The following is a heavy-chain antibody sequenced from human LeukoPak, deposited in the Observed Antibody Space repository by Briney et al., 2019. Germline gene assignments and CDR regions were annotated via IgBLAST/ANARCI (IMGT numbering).Heavy chain of an antibody. V-gene: IGHV3-48*02. CDR3: ARSTNCGGDCYPALGY. J-gene: IGHJ4*02. CDR2: ISSSNNTI. D-gene: IGHD2-21*02. CDR1: GFTFSSYS. Sequence: GGSLRLSCAASGFTFSSYSMNWVRQAPGKGLEWVSYISSSNNTIYYADSVKGRFTISRDNAKNSLYLQMNSLRDEDTAVYYCARSTNCGGDCYPALGYWGQGTPVTVSS.